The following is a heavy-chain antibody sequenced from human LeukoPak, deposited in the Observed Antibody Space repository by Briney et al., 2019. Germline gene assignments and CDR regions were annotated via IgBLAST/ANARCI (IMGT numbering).Heavy chain of an antibody. Sequence: GSLRLSCXAXGFTFXDYYMSWIRQAPGKGLEWGSYISTGGSNINSALSLNGRFTISRDNPKTSLYLQMNSLRAEDTAVYYCARVFGYDFWSGYFDYWGQGTLVTVSS. CDR3: ARVFGYDFWSGYFDY. J-gene: IGHJ4*02. D-gene: IGHD3-3*01. CDR2: ISTGGSNI. V-gene: IGHV3-11*01. CDR1: GFTFXDYY.